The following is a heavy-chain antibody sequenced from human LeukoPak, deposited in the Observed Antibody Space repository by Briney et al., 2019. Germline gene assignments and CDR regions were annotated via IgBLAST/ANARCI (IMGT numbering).Heavy chain of an antibody. V-gene: IGHV3-11*01. CDR2: ISSSGSTI. Sequence: GGSLRLSCPASGFTFSDYYVSWIRQAPGKGLEWVSYISSSGSTIYYADSVKGRFTISRDNAKNSLYLQMNSLRAEDTAVYYCARASYYYGSGSYRHHYYGMDVWGQGTTVTVSS. CDR3: ARASYYYGSGSYRHHYYGMDV. CDR1: GFTFSDYY. D-gene: IGHD3-10*01. J-gene: IGHJ6*02.